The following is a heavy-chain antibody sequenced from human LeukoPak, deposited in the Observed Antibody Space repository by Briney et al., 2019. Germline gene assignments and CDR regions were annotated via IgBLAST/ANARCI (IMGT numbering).Heavy chain of an antibody. V-gene: IGHV4-34*01. CDR1: GGSFSGYY. D-gene: IGHD2-21*02. CDR3: ARAGHYFGGDRSQRYGMDV. J-gene: IGHJ6*02. Sequence: SETLSLTCAVYGGSFSGYYWSWIRQPPGKGLEWIGGINHSGSPNYNPSLKSRVTISVDTSKNQFSLKVSSVTAADTAVYHCARAGHYFGGDRSQRYGMDVWGQGTTVTVSS. CDR2: INHSGSP.